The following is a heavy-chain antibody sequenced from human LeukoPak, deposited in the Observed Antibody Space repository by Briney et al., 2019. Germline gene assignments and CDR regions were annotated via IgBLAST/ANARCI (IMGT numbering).Heavy chain of an antibody. CDR2: INHSGST. CDR1: GGSISSSSYY. Sequence: SETLSLTCTVSGGSISSSSYYWSWIRQPPGKGLEWIGEINHSGSTNYNPSLKSRVTISVDTSKNQFSLKLSSVTAADTAVYYCARGGRTARPKFDYWGQGTLVTVSS. D-gene: IGHD2-21*02. J-gene: IGHJ4*02. V-gene: IGHV4-39*07. CDR3: ARGGRTARPKFDY.